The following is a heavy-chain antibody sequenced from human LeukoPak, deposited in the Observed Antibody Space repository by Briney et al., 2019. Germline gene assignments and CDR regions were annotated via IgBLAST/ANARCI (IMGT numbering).Heavy chain of an antibody. V-gene: IGHV1-2*02. Sequence: RGPVTVSCTASGYTFTDYYMHWVRQAPGQGFEWMGWINPNDGDTNYAQKFQGRVTMTRDTSISTAHMEVSRLRSDDTAVYYCARANFLYCSSSTCLFDYWGQGTLVTVSS. CDR2: INPNDGDT. J-gene: IGHJ4*02. CDR1: GYTFTDYY. CDR3: ARANFLYCSSSTCLFDY. D-gene: IGHD2-2*01.